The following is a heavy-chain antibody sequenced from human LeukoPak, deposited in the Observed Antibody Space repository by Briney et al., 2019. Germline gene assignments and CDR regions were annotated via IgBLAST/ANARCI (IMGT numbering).Heavy chain of an antibody. Sequence: GGSLRLSCAASGFTFSSYGMHWVRQAPGKGLEWVAVIWYDGSNKYYGDSAKGRFTISRDNPKNTLYLQMNSLRAEDTAVYYCARDIALPGYFHDWGQGTLVTVSS. CDR2: IWYDGSNK. CDR1: GFTFSSYG. CDR3: ARDIALPGYFHD. V-gene: IGHV3-33*01. D-gene: IGHD2-21*01. J-gene: IGHJ1*01.